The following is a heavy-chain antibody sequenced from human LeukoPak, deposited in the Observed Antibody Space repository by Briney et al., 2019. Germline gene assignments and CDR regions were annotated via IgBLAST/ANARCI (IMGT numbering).Heavy chain of an antibody. Sequence: ASVKVSCKASGYSFASYGIVRVRQAPGQGLEWIGWINPNNGDTNFAQKVQGRVTMTTDTSTSTANMEVRSLRSDDTALYYCARRSVETVMARPFDNWGQGTLVIVSS. CDR2: INPNNGDT. CDR3: ARRSVETVMARPFDN. V-gene: IGHV1-18*01. CDR1: GYSFASYG. D-gene: IGHD5-18*01. J-gene: IGHJ4*02.